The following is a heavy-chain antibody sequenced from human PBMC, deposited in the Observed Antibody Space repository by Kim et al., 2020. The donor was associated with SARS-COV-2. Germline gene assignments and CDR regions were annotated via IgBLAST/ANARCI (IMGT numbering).Heavy chain of an antibody. CDR2: INWNGGST. Sequence: GGSLRLSCAASGFTFGDYGMSWVRQAPGKGLEWVSGINWNGGSTGYADSVKGRFTISRDNAKNSLYLQMNSLRAEDTALYYCARDSRYCSSTSCYGWPYYYGMDVWGQGTTVTVSS. V-gene: IGHV3-20*04. CDR1: GFTFGDYG. D-gene: IGHD2-2*01. CDR3: ARDSRYCSSTSCYGWPYYYGMDV. J-gene: IGHJ6*02.